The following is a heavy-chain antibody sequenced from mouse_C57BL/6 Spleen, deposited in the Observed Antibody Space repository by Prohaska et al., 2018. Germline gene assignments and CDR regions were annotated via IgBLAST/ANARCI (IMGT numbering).Heavy chain of an antibody. CDR3: TADPNAY. CDR1: GFTFSNYW. V-gene: IGHV6-3*01. Sequence: EVKLEESGGGLVQPGGSMKLSCVASGFTFSNYWMNWVRQSPEKGLEWVAQIRLKSYNYATNYAESVKGRFTISRDCYKSSVYLEMNNLRAEDTGIYYCTADPNAYWGQGTLVTVSA. CDR2: IRLKSYNYAT. J-gene: IGHJ3*01.